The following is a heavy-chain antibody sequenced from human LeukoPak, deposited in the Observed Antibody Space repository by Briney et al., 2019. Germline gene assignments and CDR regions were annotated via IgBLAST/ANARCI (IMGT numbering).Heavy chain of an antibody. Sequence: SETLSLTCTVSGGSISSSSYYWAWIRQPPGKGLEWIGSIYYSGSTYYNPSLKSRVTISVDTSKNQFSLKLSSVTAADTAVYYCARTYYYDSSGYYYDYWGQGTLVTVSS. V-gene: IGHV4-39*07. J-gene: IGHJ4*02. D-gene: IGHD3-22*01. CDR3: ARTYYYDSSGYYYDY. CDR1: GGSISSSSYY. CDR2: IYYSGST.